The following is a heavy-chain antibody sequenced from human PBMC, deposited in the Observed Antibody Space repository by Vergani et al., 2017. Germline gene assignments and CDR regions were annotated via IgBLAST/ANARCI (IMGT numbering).Heavy chain of an antibody. CDR2: IIPIFGTA. D-gene: IGHD2-15*01. CDR3: ARDCSGGSCYSYGLDV. J-gene: IGHJ6*02. V-gene: IGHV1-69*12. CDR1: GGTFSSYA. Sequence: QVQLVQSGAEVKKPGSSVKVSCKASGGTFSSYAISWVRQAPGQGLEWMGGIIPIFGTANYAQKFQGRVTITADEFTSTAYMELTSLRSEDTAVYYGARDCSGGSCYSYGLDVWGQGTTITVSS.